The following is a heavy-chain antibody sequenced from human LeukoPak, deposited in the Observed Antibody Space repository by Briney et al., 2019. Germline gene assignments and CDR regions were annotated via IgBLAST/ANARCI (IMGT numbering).Heavy chain of an antibody. J-gene: IGHJ4*02. D-gene: IGHD3-10*01. CDR2: IKSKTDGGTT. Sequence: GGSLRLSCAASGFTFSNAWMSWVRQAPGKGLEWVGRIKSKTDGGTTDYAAPVKGRFTISRDDSKNTLYLQMNSLKTEDTAVYYCTTVPQYYGSGVDYWGQGTLVTVSS. CDR1: GFTFSNAW. V-gene: IGHV3-15*01. CDR3: TTVPQYYGSGVDY.